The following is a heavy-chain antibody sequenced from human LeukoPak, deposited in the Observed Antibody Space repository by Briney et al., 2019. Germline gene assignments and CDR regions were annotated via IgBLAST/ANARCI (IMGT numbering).Heavy chain of an antibody. V-gene: IGHV4-38-2*02. Sequence: SETLSLACTVSGYSISSGYYWGWIRQPPGKGLEWVGSIYHSGSTYYNPSLKSRVTISVDTSKNQFSLKLSSVTAADTAVYYCARGRSVTTAWFDPWGQGTLVTVSS. J-gene: IGHJ5*02. CDR1: GYSISSGYY. CDR2: IYHSGST. D-gene: IGHD4-17*01. CDR3: ARGRSVTTAWFDP.